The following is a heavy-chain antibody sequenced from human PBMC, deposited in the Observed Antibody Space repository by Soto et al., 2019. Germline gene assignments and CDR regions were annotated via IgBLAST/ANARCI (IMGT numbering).Heavy chain of an antibody. CDR3: ARGPTRRGEDYYFGMDV. Sequence: QVQLQESGPGLVKPSQTLSLTCTVSGGSISSGGYYWSWIRQHPGQVLEWIGYIYYSGSTYYNPSLKSRVTISVDTSKNQFSLKLSSVTAADTAVYYWARGPTRRGEDYYFGMDVWGQGTTVTVSS. CDR1: GGSISSGGYY. V-gene: IGHV4-31*03. D-gene: IGHD3-10*01. CDR2: IYYSGST. J-gene: IGHJ6*02.